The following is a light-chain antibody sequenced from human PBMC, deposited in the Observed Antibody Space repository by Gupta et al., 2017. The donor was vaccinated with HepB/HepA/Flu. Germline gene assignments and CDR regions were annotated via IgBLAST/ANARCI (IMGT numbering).Light chain of an antibody. CDR3: QDSYSTGT. Sequence: DIQMTQSPSSLSASVGDRVTITFRASQSISSYLNWDQQKPGKVPKLLIYAASSFKSGVPSRFSGRGAVRDFTLTSSRPQDADCDLYLLQDSYSTGTFGQGTKVEIK. J-gene: IGKJ1*01. V-gene: IGKV1-39*01. CDR1: QSISSY. CDR2: AAS.